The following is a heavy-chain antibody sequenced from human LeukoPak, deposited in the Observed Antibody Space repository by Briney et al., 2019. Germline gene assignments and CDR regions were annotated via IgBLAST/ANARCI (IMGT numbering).Heavy chain of an antibody. J-gene: IGHJ4*02. V-gene: IGHV3-48*03. CDR2: IAGSDTTT. Sequence: GGSLRLSCAASGFAFSAYEMNWVRQAPGKGLEWVSYIAGSDTTTYYADSVRGRFTISRDNAKSSLYLQMNSLRAEDTALYYCTTLGYHFDSWGQGTLVTVSS. CDR1: GFAFSAYE. CDR3: TTLGYHFDS. D-gene: IGHD3-22*01.